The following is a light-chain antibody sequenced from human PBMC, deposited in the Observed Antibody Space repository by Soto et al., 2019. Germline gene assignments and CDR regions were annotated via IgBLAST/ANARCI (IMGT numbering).Light chain of an antibody. CDR1: SSNIGSNT. Sequence: QAVLTQPRSESGTPGQRGTISCSRSSSNIGSNTVNWYQQLPGTAPKLLIYSNNQRPSGVPDRFSGSKSGTSASLAISGLQSEDEADYYCAAWDDSLNGDYVFGTGTKVTVL. CDR2: SNN. J-gene: IGLJ1*01. CDR3: AAWDDSLNGDYV. V-gene: IGLV1-44*01.